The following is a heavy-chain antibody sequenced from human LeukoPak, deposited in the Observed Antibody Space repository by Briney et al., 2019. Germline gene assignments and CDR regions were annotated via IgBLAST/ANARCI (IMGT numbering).Heavy chain of an antibody. CDR3: ARDYNDHTNSLIDY. CDR2: INWRGDTT. J-gene: IGHJ4*02. CDR1: GGKYTDYA. Sequence: PGGSLRLSCVASGGKYTDYAMTWVRQAPGKGLEWVSGINWRGDTTAYADSVRGRFTISRDNAKNSLYLQMNSLTDEDTALYYCARDYNDHTNSLIDYWGQGTLVTVSS. V-gene: IGHV3-20*04. D-gene: IGHD3-16*01.